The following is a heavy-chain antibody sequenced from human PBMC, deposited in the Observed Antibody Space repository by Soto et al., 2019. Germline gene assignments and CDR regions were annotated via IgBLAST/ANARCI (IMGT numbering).Heavy chain of an antibody. J-gene: IGHJ4*02. CDR3: ARLEYSVTAVNIPTELFDS. Sequence: PGESLKLSCKGFGYTFTAYWIGWVRQMPGKGLEWMGVIFPGDFDTRYSPSFEGQVTISADKSSSTAYLHWSSLKASDTAMYYCARLEYSVTAVNIPTELFDSWRQGTLVTVAS. CDR2: IFPGDFDT. D-gene: IGHD5-12*01. V-gene: IGHV5-51*01. CDR1: GYTFTAYW.